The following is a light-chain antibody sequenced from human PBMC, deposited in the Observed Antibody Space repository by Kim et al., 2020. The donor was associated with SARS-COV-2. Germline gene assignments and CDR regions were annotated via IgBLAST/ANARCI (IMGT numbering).Light chain of an antibody. Sequence: SASVGDRVTITCQASQDISNYLNWYQQKPEKAPKLLIYDASNLETGVPSRFSGSGSGTDFTFTISSLQPEDIATYYCQQYDNLITFGQGTRLEIK. V-gene: IGKV1-33*01. CDR2: DAS. CDR1: QDISNY. J-gene: IGKJ5*01. CDR3: QQYDNLIT.